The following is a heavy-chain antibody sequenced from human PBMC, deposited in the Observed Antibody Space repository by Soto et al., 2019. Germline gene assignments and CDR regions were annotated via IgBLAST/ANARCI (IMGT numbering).Heavy chain of an antibody. J-gene: IGHJ4*02. CDR1: GYTFSSIG. D-gene: IGHD3-10*01. Sequence: ASVKVSCKTSGYTFSSIGITWVRQAPGQGLEWMGWISPYKGNTYYAQRLQGRVTLSTDTSTSTAYMELRSLRSADTAVYFCARDLDGSGSYYTNYWGQGTLVTVSS. CDR2: ISPYKGNT. CDR3: ARDLDGSGSYYTNY. V-gene: IGHV1-18*01.